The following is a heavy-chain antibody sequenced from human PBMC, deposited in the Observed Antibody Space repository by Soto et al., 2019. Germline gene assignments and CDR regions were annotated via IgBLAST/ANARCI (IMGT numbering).Heavy chain of an antibody. D-gene: IGHD5-18*01. CDR2: ISGSGGST. CDR1: GXTFSSYA. CDR3: AKEADTAMANPYYYYYYGMDV. J-gene: IGHJ6*02. Sequence: GSLRLSCAASGXTFSSYAMSWVRQAPGRGLEWVSAISGSGGSTYYADSVKGRFTISRDNSKNTLYLQMNSLRAEDTAVYYCAKEADTAMANPYYYYYYGMDVWGQGTTGTVSS. V-gene: IGHV3-23*01.